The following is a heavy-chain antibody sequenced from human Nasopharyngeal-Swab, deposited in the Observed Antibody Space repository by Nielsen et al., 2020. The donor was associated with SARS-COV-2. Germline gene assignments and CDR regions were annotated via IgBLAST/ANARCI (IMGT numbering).Heavy chain of an antibody. D-gene: IGHD2-2*01. Sequence: GESLKISCAASAFTFSGYYMSWVRQAPGKGLEWVSVTEIGGTTHYADSVKGRFSISRDSSTNTLYLQMNNVRAEDTAVYYCARDLGGGYCTTTNCPGSWGQGTLVTVSS. CDR1: AFTFSGYY. J-gene: IGHJ1*01. CDR3: ARDLGGGYCTTTNCPGS. V-gene: IGHV3-53*01. CDR2: TEIGGTT.